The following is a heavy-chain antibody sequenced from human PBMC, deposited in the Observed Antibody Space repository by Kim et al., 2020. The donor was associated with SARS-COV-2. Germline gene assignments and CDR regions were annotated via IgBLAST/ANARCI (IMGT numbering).Heavy chain of an antibody. V-gene: IGHV3-23*01. CDR1: GFTFSSYA. CDR2: ISGSGGST. CDR3: AKDLEPLAEWLVGNNAFDI. D-gene: IGHD3-3*01. Sequence: GGSLRLSCAASGFTFSSYAMSWVRQAPGKGLEWVSAISGSGGSTYYADSVKGRFTISRDNSKNTLYLQMNSLRAEDTAVYYCAKDLEPLAEWLVGNNAFDIWGQGTMVTVSS. J-gene: IGHJ3*02.